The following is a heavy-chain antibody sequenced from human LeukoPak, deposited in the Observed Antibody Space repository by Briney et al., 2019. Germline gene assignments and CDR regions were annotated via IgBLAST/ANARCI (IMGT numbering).Heavy chain of an antibody. CDR2: INPNSGNT. CDR3: AREGAAAEDVNWFDP. J-gene: IGHJ5*02. Sequence: GASVKVSCKVSGYTLTELSMHWVRQAPGQGLEWMGWINPNSGNTHYAQKFQDRVTMTRDTSISTAYMELNSLRSDDTAVYYCAREGAAAEDVNWFDPWGQGTLVTVSS. V-gene: IGHV1-2*02. D-gene: IGHD6-25*01. CDR1: GYTLTELS.